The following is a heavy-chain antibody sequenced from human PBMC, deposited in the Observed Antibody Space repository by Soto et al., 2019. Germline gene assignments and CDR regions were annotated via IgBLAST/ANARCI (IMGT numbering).Heavy chain of an antibody. V-gene: IGHV1-69*13. J-gene: IGHJ6*03. CDR2: IIPIFGTA. CDR1: GGTFSSYA. CDR3: ARQLVAAADYYYYYMDV. Sequence: ASVKVSCKASGGTFSSYAISWVRQAPGQGLEWMGGIIPIFGTANYAQKFQGRVTITADESTSTAYMELSSLRSEDTAVYYCARQLVAAADYYYYYMDVWGKGTTVTVSS. D-gene: IGHD6-13*01.